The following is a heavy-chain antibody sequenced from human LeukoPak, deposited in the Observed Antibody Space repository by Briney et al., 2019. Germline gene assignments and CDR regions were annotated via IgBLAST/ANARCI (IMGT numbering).Heavy chain of an antibody. CDR1: GFTFSDCW. CDR3: VAGLGSSELDY. CDR2: IKRKIDGETT. D-gene: IGHD3-9*01. V-gene: IGHV3-15*01. J-gene: IGHJ4*02. Sequence: GSLRLSCATSGFTFSDCWMSWVRQAPGKGLEWVGRIKRKIDGETTDYGAPVKGRFTISRDDSKNTLSLQMNSLQTEDTAVYYCVAGLGSSELDYWGQGTLVTVSS.